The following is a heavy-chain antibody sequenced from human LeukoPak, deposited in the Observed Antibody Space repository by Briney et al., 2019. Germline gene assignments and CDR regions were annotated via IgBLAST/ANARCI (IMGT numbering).Heavy chain of an antibody. CDR1: GFTFSDYY. J-gene: IGHJ4*02. Sequence: GGAPRLSCAAPGFTFSDYYMSWIRPAPREGAEWVSYISSSGSTIYYADSVKGRFTISRDNAKNSLYLQMNGLRAEDTAVYYCARVGSGYDFDYWGQGTLVTVSS. D-gene: IGHD5-12*01. V-gene: IGHV3-11*01. CDR3: ARVGSGYDFDY. CDR2: ISSSGSTI.